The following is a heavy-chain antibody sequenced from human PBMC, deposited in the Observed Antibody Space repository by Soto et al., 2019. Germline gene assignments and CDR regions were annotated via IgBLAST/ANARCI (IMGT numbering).Heavy chain of an antibody. Sequence: SETLSLTCTVSGGSISSYYWSWIRQPPGKGLEWIGYIYYSGSTNYNPSLKSRVTISVDTSKNQFSLKLSSVTAADTAMYYCARDSSGWNYWGQGTLVTVSS. V-gene: IGHV4-59*01. CDR3: ARDSSGWNY. J-gene: IGHJ4*02. D-gene: IGHD6-19*01. CDR2: IYYSGST. CDR1: GGSISSYY.